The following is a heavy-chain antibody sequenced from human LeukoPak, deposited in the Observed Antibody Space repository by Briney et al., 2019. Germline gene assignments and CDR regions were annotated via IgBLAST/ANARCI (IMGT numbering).Heavy chain of an antibody. Sequence: GGSLRLSCAASGFTFSSYGMHWVRQAPGKGLEWVAFIRYDGNNKYYADSVKGRFTISRDNSKNTLYLQMNSLRADDTAVYYCARERGGQWLVRGYFDYWGQGTLVTVSS. V-gene: IGHV3-30*02. J-gene: IGHJ4*02. CDR3: ARERGGQWLVRGYFDY. CDR1: GFTFSSYG. CDR2: IRYDGNNK. D-gene: IGHD6-19*01.